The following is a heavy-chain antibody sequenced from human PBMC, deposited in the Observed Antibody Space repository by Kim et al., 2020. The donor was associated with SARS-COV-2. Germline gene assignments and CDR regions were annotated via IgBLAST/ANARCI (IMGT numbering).Heavy chain of an antibody. CDR3: AKSVLRFLEWDNWFDP. D-gene: IGHD3-3*01. Sequence: KFQGRVTITRDTSASTAYMELSSLRSEDTAVYYCAKSVLRFLEWDNWFDPWGQGTLVTVSS. J-gene: IGHJ5*02. V-gene: IGHV1-3*01.